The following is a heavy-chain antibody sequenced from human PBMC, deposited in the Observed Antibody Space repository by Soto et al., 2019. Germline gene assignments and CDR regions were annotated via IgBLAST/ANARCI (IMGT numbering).Heavy chain of an antibody. D-gene: IGHD3-9*01. V-gene: IGHV1-18*01. CDR1: GYTFTSYG. Sequence: QVQLVQSGAEVKKPGASVKVSCKASGYTFTSYGISWVRQTPGQGLEWMGWISAYDGNTNYAQKLQGRVTMTTDTSTSTAYMELRSLRSDDTAVYYCARGGYDILTGYSQGFDPWGQGTLVTVSS. J-gene: IGHJ5*02. CDR3: ARGGYDILTGYSQGFDP. CDR2: ISAYDGNT.